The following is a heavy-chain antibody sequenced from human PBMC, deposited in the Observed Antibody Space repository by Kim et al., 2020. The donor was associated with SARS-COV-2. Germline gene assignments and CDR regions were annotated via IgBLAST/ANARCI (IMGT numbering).Heavy chain of an antibody. CDR1: RFTFTSSG. J-gene: IGHJ6*02. Sequence: SVKVSCQASRFTFTSSGIQWVRQARGQRLEWMGWIVVGRDSTKYAQKFQDRLTRTADKSTSTAYMEQRSLRSEDTAVYYCAADRGYYGMDVWGQGTTVTVSS. V-gene: IGHV1-58*02. CDR2: IVVGRDST. CDR3: AADRGYYGMDV. D-gene: IGHD3-10*01.